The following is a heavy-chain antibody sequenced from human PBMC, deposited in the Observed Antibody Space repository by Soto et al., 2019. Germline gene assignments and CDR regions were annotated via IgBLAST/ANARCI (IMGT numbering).Heavy chain of an antibody. CDR1: GGSISSGGYY. J-gene: IGHJ4*02. V-gene: IGHV4-31*03. D-gene: IGHD2-21*02. CDR2: IYYSGST. CDR3: AREGVTGYFDY. Sequence: SETLSLTCTVSGGSISSGGYYWSWIRQHPGKGLEWIGYIYYSGSTYYNPSLKSRVTISVDTSKNQFSLKLSSVTAADTAVYYCAREGVTGYFDYRGQGTLVTVSS.